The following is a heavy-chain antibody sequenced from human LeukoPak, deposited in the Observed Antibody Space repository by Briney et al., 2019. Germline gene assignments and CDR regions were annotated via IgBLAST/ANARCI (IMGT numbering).Heavy chain of an antibody. V-gene: IGHV4-61*01. CDR2: INYSGST. Sequence: PSETLSLTCTVSGGSISSGSYYWSWIRQPPGKGLEWIGYINYSGSTDYNPSLKSRVTISVDTSKNQFSLKLSSVTAADTAVYYCARRGDDFWSGYSGYFDYWGQGTLVTVSS. D-gene: IGHD3-3*01. J-gene: IGHJ4*02. CDR1: GGSISSGSYY. CDR3: ARRGDDFWSGYSGYFDY.